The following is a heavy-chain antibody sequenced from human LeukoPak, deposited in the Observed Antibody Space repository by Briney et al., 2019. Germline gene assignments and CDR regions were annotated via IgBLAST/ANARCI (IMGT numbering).Heavy chain of an antibody. CDR2: IKHSGNT. CDR1: GGSFQDYY. D-gene: IGHD3-10*01. V-gene: IGHV4-34*01. J-gene: IGHJ6*04. Sequence: PLETLSLTCAVYGGSFQDYYLSWIRPSPGKGLEWFGEIKHSGNTNYNPSLKGRVTISIDTSKNQFFLNLTSVTAADTAVYFCARAKWFGGMDVWGKGTTVTVSS. CDR3: ARAKWFGGMDV.